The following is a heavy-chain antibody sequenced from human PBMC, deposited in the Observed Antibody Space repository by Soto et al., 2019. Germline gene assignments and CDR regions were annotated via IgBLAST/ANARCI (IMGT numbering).Heavy chain of an antibody. CDR1: GFTFSSYA. Sequence: EVQLLESGGGLVQPGESLRLSCAASGFTFSSYAMTWVRQAPGKGLEWVSSISGRGDYTYFADSVKGRFTISRDNSKDTLYLQMSSLRVEDTAIYYCAKDSRRQPHGWCAPWGQGTLVTVS. CDR3: AKDSRRQPHGWCAP. CDR2: ISGRGDYT. V-gene: IGHV3-23*01. D-gene: IGHD6-13*01. J-gene: IGHJ5*02.